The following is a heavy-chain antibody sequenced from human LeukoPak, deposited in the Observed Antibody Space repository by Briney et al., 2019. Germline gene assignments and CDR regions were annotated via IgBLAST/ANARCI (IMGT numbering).Heavy chain of an antibody. V-gene: IGHV4-4*02. CDR3: ARGYYGSGQVLFDI. CDR2: IYHSGNT. Sequence: SETLSLTCAVSGASISSSNWWTWARPPPGKGLEWIGEIYHSGNTNYNPSLKSRVTMSVDKSKNQFSLRLSSMTAADTGVYYCARGYYGSGQVLFDIWGQGTMVTVTS. D-gene: IGHD3-10*01. CDR1: GASISSSNW. J-gene: IGHJ3*02.